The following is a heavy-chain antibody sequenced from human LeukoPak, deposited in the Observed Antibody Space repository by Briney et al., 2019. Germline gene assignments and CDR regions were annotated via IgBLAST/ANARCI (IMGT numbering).Heavy chain of an antibody. J-gene: IGHJ4*02. V-gene: IGHV4-34*01. Sequence: PSETLSLTCAVYGGSFSGYYWSWIRQPPGKGLEWIGEINHSGSTNYNPSLKSRVTISVDTSKNQFSLKLSSVTAADTAVYYCAGSGDCSSTSCHFDYWGQGTLVTVSS. CDR2: INHSGST. CDR3: AGSGDCSSTSCHFDY. D-gene: IGHD2-2*01. CDR1: GGSFSGYY.